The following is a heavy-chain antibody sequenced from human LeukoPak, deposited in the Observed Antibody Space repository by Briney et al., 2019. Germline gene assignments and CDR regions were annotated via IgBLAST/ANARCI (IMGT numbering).Heavy chain of an antibody. D-gene: IGHD4-17*01. CDR2: INHSGYT. Sequence: SETLSLTCAVSGTSFTSCYWSWIRQSPEKGLEWIGEINHSGYTNNNPSLKSRVTMSIDTSNNRFSLRLSSVTAADTAVYFCARMTTGHDYWGQGIQVTVSS. CDR1: GTSFTSCY. J-gene: IGHJ4*02. CDR3: ARMTTGHDY. V-gene: IGHV4-34*01.